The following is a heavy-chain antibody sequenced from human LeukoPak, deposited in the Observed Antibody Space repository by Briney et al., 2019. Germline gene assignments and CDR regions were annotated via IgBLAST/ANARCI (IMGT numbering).Heavy chain of an antibody. V-gene: IGHV1-69*05. CDR1: GGTFSSYA. J-gene: IGHJ4*02. D-gene: IGHD3-22*01. CDR3: ASAYYHDSSGSSGGY. CDR2: IIPIFGTA. Sequence: GSSVKVSCKASGGTFSSYAISWVRQAPGQGLEWMGRIIPIFGTANYAQKFQGRVTITTDESTSTAYMELSSLRSEDTAVYYCASAYYHDSSGSSGGYWGQGTLVTVSS.